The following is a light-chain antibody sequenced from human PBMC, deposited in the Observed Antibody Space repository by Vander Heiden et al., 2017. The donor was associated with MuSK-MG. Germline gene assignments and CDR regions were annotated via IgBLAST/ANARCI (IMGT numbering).Light chain of an antibody. CDR1: QSLFHSDNSKDF. V-gene: IGKV4-1*01. CDR2: WAS. CDR3: QQYLAAPQT. Sequence: DIVMTQSPDSLSVSLGGRATINCKASQSLFHSDNSKDFLAWYHQKPGQPPKLLMSWASTRESGVPDRFSGSGSGTDFTLTISSLQAEDVAVYYCQQYLAAPQTFGPGTRVDIK. J-gene: IGKJ3*01.